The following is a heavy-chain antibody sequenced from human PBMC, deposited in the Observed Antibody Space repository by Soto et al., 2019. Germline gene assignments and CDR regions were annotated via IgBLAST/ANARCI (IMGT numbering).Heavy chain of an antibody. D-gene: IGHD2-15*01. CDR3: ATVSSFYCSGGSCYYYYYYMDV. V-gene: IGHV1-24*01. CDR1: GYTLTELS. Sequence: ASVKVSCKVSGYTLTELSMHWVRQAPGKGLEWMGGFDPEDGETIYAQKFQGRVTMTEDTSTDTAYMELSSLRSEDTAVYYCATVSSFYCSGGSCYYYYYYMDVWGKGTTVTVSS. J-gene: IGHJ6*03. CDR2: FDPEDGET.